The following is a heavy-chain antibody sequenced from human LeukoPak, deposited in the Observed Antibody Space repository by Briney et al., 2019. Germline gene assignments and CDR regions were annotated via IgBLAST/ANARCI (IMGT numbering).Heavy chain of an antibody. D-gene: IGHD2-15*01. CDR3: TRPNYCSGGSCYSVGFDY. CDR2: INANSGGT. J-gene: IGHJ4*02. Sequence: ASVKVSCKASGYTFTGYYMHWVRQAPGQGLEWMGWINANSGGTNYAQKFQGRVTMTRDTSISTAYMELSRLRSDDTAVYYCTRPNYCSGGSCYSVGFDYWGQGTLVTVSS. CDR1: GYTFTGYY. V-gene: IGHV1-2*02.